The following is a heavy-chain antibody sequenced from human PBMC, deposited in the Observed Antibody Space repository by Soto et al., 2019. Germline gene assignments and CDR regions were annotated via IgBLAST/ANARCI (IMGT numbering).Heavy chain of an antibody. D-gene: IGHD4-4*01. CDR1: GFTFSSYG. Sequence: GESLKISCAASGFTFSSYGMHWVRQAPGKGLEWVAVISYDGSNKYYADSVKGRFTISRDNSKNTLYLQMNSLRAEDTAVYYCAKEVGYSIYRSIGPNDYWGQGTLVTVSS. J-gene: IGHJ4*02. V-gene: IGHV3-30*18. CDR2: ISYDGSNK. CDR3: AKEVGYSIYRSIGPNDY.